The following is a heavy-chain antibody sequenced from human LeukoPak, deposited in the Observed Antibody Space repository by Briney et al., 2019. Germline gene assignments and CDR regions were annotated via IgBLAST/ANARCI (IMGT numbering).Heavy chain of an antibody. CDR1: GGTFSSYA. Sequence: ASVKVSCKASGGTFSSYAISWVRQAPGQGLEWMGGIIPIFGTANYAQKFQGRVTITTDESTSTAYMELSSLRSEDTDVYYCATGAGTGYYYYYMDVWGKGTTVTVSS. D-gene: IGHD6-19*01. CDR3: ATGAGTGYYYYYMDV. J-gene: IGHJ6*03. V-gene: IGHV1-69*05. CDR2: IIPIFGTA.